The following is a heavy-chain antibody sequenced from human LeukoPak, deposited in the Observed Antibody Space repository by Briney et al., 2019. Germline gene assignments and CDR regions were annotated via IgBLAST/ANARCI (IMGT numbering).Heavy chain of an antibody. CDR3: ARALVAAARNFDY. CDR2: ISGSSSTI. D-gene: IGHD6-13*01. CDR1: GFTFSTSN. J-gene: IGHJ4*02. V-gene: IGHV3-48*01. Sequence: GGSLRLSCAASGFTFSTSNMNWVRQAPGKGLEWISYISGSSSTIYYANSVKGRFTISRDNAKNSLYLQMNSLRAEDTAVYYCARALVAAARNFDYWGQGTLVTVSS.